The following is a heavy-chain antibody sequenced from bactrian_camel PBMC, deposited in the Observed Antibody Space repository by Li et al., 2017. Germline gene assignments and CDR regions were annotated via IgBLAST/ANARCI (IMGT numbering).Heavy chain of an antibody. CDR3: AKETYGLPSD. CDR1: GLNFSTYY. CDR2: IASDGAHT. J-gene: IGHJ4*01. D-gene: IGHD5*01. Sequence: QLVESGGGLVQPGGSLTLSCIASGLNFSTYYMAWVRQAPGKGLEWVSTIASDGAHTYYADSVKGRFTISRGNAKNTVYLQMNSLKTEDTAMYYCAKETYGLPSDWGQGTQVTVS. V-gene: IGHV3-2*01.